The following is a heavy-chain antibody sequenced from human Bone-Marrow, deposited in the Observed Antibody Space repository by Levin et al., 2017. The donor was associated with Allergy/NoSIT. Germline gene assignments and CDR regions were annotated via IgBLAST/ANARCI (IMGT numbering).Heavy chain of an antibody. CDR1: GFNFSNYW. D-gene: IGHD6-19*01. Sequence: GESLKISCAASGFNFSNYWMHWVRQSAEKGLVWVSRINKDGSETSYPDSVKGRFTVSRDNAKNTLYLHMNSLRAEDTAVYYCARGFSSGWPEFDSWGQGTLVTVSS. CDR3: ARGFSSGWPEFDS. CDR2: INKDGSET. J-gene: IGHJ4*02. V-gene: IGHV3-74*01.